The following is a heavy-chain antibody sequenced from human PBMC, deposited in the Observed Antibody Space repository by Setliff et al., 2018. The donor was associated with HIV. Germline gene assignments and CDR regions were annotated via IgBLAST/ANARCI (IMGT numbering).Heavy chain of an antibody. D-gene: IGHD3-10*01. J-gene: IGHJ4*02. CDR1: GFTFRNYG. CDR3: AKDKGQKYADY. V-gene: IGHV3-30*02. CDR2: IRLDGSDK. Sequence: PGESLKISCAASGFTFRNYGMHWVRQAPGKGLEWVAFIRLDGSDKFYADSVKGRFTISRDNSKNTLFLQMNSLRSEDTAVYYCAKDKGQKYADYWGQGTVVTVSS.